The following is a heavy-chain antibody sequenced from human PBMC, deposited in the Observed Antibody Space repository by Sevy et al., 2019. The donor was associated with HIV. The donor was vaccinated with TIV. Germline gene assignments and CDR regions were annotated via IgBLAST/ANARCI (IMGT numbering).Heavy chain of an antibody. CDR2: IYSGGST. V-gene: IGHV3-53*01. Sequence: GGSLRLSCAASGFTVSSNYMSWVRQAPGKGLEWVSVIYSGGSTYYADSVKGRFTISRDNSKNTLYLQMNSLRAEDTAVYYCARKRYYYDSSGYFDAFDTWGQGTMVTVSS. CDR3: ARKRYYYDSSGYFDAFDT. D-gene: IGHD3-22*01. J-gene: IGHJ3*02. CDR1: GFTVSSNY.